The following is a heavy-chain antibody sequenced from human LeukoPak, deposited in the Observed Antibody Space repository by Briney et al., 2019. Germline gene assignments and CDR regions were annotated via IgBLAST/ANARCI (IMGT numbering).Heavy chain of an antibody. CDR1: GGFISGYY. J-gene: IGHJ5*02. Sequence: SETLSLTCTASGGFISGYYWSWIRQPPGKGLEWIWNIHYTGKTTYNPSLKSRVTMSVETSKNHFSVRLTSVTAADTVCYCRARIYICYDLSRSWHPNWFVPWGQGALVTVSS. CDR2: IHYTGKT. D-gene: IGHD6-13*01. CDR3: ARIYICYDLSRSWHPNWFVP. V-gene: IGHV4-59*01.